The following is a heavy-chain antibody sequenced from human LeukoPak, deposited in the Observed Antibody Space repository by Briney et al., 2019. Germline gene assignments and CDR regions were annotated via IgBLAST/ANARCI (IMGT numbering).Heavy chain of an antibody. CDR1: GFTFSSYS. Sequence: GGSLRLSCAASGFTFSSYSMNWVRQPPGKGREWVSSINSSSSYKYYPDSVKGRTTLSRDNAKNALYLQMNSLTAEHTTVYYCAREKLHTISGLARRKPGFDCWGGGTLVGVCS. CDR2: INSSSSYK. D-gene: IGHD3-3*01. CDR3: AREKLHTISGLARRKPGFDC. J-gene: IGHJ4*02. V-gene: IGHV3-21*01.